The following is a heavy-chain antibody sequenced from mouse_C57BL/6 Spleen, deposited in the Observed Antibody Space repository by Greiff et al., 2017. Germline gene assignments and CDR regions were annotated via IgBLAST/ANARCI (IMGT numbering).Heavy chain of an antibody. Sequence: VKLQQSGAELARPGASVKLSCKASGYTFTSYGISWVKQRTGQGLEWIGEIYPRSGNTYYNEKFKGKATLTADKSSSTAYMELRSLTSEYSAVYFCARPFTVVAKGDYWGQGTTLTVSS. J-gene: IGHJ2*01. D-gene: IGHD1-1*01. V-gene: IGHV1-81*01. CDR2: IYPRSGNT. CDR3: ARPFTVVAKGDY. CDR1: GYTFTSYG.